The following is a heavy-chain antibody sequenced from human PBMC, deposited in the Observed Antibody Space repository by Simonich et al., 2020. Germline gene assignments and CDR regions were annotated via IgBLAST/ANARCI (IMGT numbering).Heavy chain of an antibody. V-gene: IGHV1-18*01. D-gene: IGHD2-15*01. CDR3: ARASRGTWWYYYFDY. CDR1: GYTFTSYG. Sequence: QVQLVQSGAEVKKPGASVKVSCKASGYTFTSYGISWVRQAPGQGLEWMGWLGASNGNTTYAQKLQGRVTMTTDTSTSTAYMELRSLRSDDTAVYYCARASRGTWWYYYFDYWGQGTLVTVSS. CDR2: LGASNGNT. J-gene: IGHJ4*02.